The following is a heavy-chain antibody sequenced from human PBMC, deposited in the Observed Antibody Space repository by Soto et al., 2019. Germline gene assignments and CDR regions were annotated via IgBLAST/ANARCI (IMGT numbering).Heavy chain of an antibody. V-gene: IGHV4-31*03. D-gene: IGHD2-15*01. J-gene: IGHJ5*02. CDR1: GGSISSGGYY. Sequence: SETLSLTCTVSGGSISSGGYYWSWIRQHPGKGLEWIGYIYYSGSTYYNPSLRSRVTISVDTSKNQFSLKLSSVTAADTAVYYCASGIGYCSGGSCGLLRSWFDPWGQGTRVTVAS. CDR3: ASGIGYCSGGSCGLLRSWFDP. CDR2: IYYSGST.